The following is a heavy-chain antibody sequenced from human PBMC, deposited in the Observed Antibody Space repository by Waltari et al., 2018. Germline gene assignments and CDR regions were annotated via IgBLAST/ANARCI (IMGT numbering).Heavy chain of an antibody. CDR2: IWFDGSDK. Sequence: QVNLVESGGGVVQPGGSLRLSCATSGFTFSNFGMHWVRQAPGKGLGWVALIWFDGSDKVYADSVMGRFTISRDNSARTLYLDMDSLRLDDTAMYYCAKDAFGNTYLDFWGQGTLVTVSS. D-gene: IGHD2-2*02. V-gene: IGHV3-30*02. CDR1: GFTFSNFG. J-gene: IGHJ4*02. CDR3: AKDAFGNTYLDF.